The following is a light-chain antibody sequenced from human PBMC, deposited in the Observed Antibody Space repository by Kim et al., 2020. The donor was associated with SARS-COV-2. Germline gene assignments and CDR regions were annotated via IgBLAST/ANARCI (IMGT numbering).Light chain of an antibody. J-gene: IGKJ1*01. Sequence: PGDRPPPSAGRTRSLGSNYLAWYQTKPGPPPRLLMYGASHRATGIPDRCGGGGSGTGFTLTLRRLGPEVFAVYYCQQYDSAPRTFGQGTKVGIK. V-gene: IGKV3-20*01. CDR1: RSLGSNY. CDR2: GAS. CDR3: QQYDSAPRT.